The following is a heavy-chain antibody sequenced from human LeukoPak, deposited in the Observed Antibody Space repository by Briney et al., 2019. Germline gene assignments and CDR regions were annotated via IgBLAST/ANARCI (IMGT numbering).Heavy chain of an antibody. CDR3: AREVAYCGGDCSVGPSYWYFDL. CDR2: IIPIFGTA. V-gene: IGHV1-69*13. Sequence: GASVKVSCKASGYTFTSYAMHWVRQAPGQGLEWMGGIIPIFGTANYAQKFQGRVTITADESTSTAYMELSSLRSEDTAVYYCAREVAYCGGDCSVGPSYWYFDLWGRGTLVTVSS. CDR1: GYTFTSYA. D-gene: IGHD2-21*02. J-gene: IGHJ2*01.